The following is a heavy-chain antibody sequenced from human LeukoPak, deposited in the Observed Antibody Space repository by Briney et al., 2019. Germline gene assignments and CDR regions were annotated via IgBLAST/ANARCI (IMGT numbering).Heavy chain of an antibody. CDR2: INWNGGST. J-gene: IGHJ4*02. D-gene: IGHD6-13*01. V-gene: IGHV3-20*04. CDR3: ARTPGGQQLGGGAY. CDR1: GFTFDDYG. Sequence: GGSLRLSCAASGFTFDDYGMSWVRQAPGKGLEWVSGINWNGGSTGYADSVKGRFTISRDNAKNSLYLQMNSLSAADTALYYCARTPGGQQLGGGAYWGQGTLVTVSS.